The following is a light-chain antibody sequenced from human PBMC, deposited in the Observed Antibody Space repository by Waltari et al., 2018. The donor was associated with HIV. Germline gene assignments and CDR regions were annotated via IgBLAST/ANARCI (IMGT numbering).Light chain of an antibody. Sequence: QSALTQPASVSGSPGQSITISCTGTSSDVGGYNYVSWYQQHPGKAPKLMIYEVSNRPSWVSNRFSCSKSGNTASLTISGLQAEDEADYYCSSYTTSSTLGGVFGTGTKVTVL. CDR3: SSYTTSSTLGGV. CDR1: SSDVGGYNY. J-gene: IGLJ1*01. V-gene: IGLV2-14*01. CDR2: EVS.